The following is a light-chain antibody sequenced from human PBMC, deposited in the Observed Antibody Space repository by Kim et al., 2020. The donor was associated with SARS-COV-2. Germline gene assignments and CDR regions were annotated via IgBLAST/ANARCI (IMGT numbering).Light chain of an antibody. CDR2: ATS. J-gene: IGKJ2*01. CDR3: QQTYRTPHT. V-gene: IGKV1-39*01. CDR1: QSISSY. Sequence: SPSVGDRVTITCRASQSISSYLNWYQQKPGKAPRLLIYATSSLQSGVPSRFTGTGSGTGFTLTISSLQPEDFATYYCQQTYRTPHTFGQGTKLEIK.